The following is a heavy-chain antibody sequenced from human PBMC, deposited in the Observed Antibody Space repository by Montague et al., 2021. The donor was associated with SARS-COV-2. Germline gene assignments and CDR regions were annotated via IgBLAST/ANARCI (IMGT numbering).Heavy chain of an antibody. V-gene: IGHV4-39*01. J-gene: IGHJ3*02. CDR2: IYYSGST. CDR3: ARFPTSYYYDRKAAPATPDVFDI. Sequence: SETLSLTCTVSGGSISSSSYYCCLIRQPPGEVLEWIGIIYYSGSTYYNPSLKSRVTTSDDTSKNQFSLKLSSVTAANTAVYYCARFPTSYYYDRKAAPATPDVFDIWGPGTMVNVSS. CDR1: GGSISSSSYY. D-gene: IGHD3-22*01.